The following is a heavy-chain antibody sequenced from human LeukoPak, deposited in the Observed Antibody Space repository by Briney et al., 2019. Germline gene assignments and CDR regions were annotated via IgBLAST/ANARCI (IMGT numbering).Heavy chain of an antibody. Sequence: GGSLRLSCAASGFTVSNNYMAWVRQAPGKGLEWVSVIYGGGGTYYADSVKGRFTISRDNSRNTLFLQMNSLRPEDTAVYYCATFYHTSSYENADYWGQGTLVTVSS. CDR1: GFTVSNNY. V-gene: IGHV3-53*05. J-gene: IGHJ4*02. CDR3: ATFYHTSSYENADY. D-gene: IGHD3-3*01. CDR2: IYGGGGT.